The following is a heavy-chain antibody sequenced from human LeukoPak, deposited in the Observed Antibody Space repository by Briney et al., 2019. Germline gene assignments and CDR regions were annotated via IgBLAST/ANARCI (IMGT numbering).Heavy chain of an antibody. D-gene: IGHD3-22*01. CDR3: ARRYYYDSSGYYYYPYFDY. CDR2: ISAYDGNT. V-gene: IGHV1-18*01. CDR1: GYTFTSYG. J-gene: IGHJ4*02. Sequence: ASVKVSCKASGYTFTSYGISWVRQAPGQGLEWMGGISAYDGNTNYAQKLQGRVTMTTDTSTSTAYMELRSLRSDDTAVYYCARRYYYDSSGYYYYPYFDYWGQGTLVTVSS.